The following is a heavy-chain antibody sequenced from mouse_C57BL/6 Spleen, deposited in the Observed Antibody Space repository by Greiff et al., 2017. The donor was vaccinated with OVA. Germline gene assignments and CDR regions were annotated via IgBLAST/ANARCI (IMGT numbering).Heavy chain of an antibody. V-gene: IGHV5-16*01. CDR2: INYDGSST. Sequence: EVKLMESEGGLVQPGRSLKLSCTASGFTFSDYYMAWVRQVPEKGLEWVANINYDGSSTYYLDSLKSRFIISRDNAKNILYLQMSSLKSEDTATYYCARGGGYDWAWFAYWGQGTLVTVSA. CDR3: ARGGGYDWAWFAY. CDR1: GFTFSDYY. J-gene: IGHJ3*01. D-gene: IGHD2-2*01.